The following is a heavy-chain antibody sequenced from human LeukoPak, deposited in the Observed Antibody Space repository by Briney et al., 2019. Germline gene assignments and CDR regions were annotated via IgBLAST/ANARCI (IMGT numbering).Heavy chain of an antibody. Sequence: PGGSLRLSCAASGFTFSSYAMSWVRQAPGKGLEWVSSISDSGGSTYYADSVKGRFTISGDNSKNTLYLQMNSLRAEDTAVYYCAKDLRDSTGGYYFDYWGQGTLVTVSS. CDR3: AKDLRDSTGGYYFDY. D-gene: IGHD2-2*01. CDR1: GFTFSSYA. CDR2: ISDSGGST. V-gene: IGHV3-23*01. J-gene: IGHJ4*02.